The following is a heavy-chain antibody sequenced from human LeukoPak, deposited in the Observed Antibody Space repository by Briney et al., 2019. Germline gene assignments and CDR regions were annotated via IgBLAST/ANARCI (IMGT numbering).Heavy chain of an antibody. CDR3: ARGCQPSGSYLPYYYYYMDV. V-gene: IGHV1-18*01. CDR1: GYTFTSYG. J-gene: IGHJ6*03. D-gene: IGHD1-26*01. CDR2: ISAYNGNT. Sequence: ASVKVSCKASGYTFTSYGISWVRQAPGQGLEWMGWISAYNGNTNYAQKLQGRVTMTTDTSTSTAYMELRSLRSDDTAVYYCARGCQPSGSYLPYYYYYMDVWGKGTTVTVSS.